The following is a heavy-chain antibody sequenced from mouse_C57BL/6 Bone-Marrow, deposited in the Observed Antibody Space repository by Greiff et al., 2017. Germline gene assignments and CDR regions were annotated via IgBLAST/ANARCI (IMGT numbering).Heavy chain of an antibody. CDR2: IYPGDGDT. Sequence: VKLMESGAELVKPGASVKISCKVSGYAFSTYWMNWVKQRPGKGLEWIGQIYPGDGDTTYNGKFKGKATLTADKSSSTAYMQLSSLTSEDSAVYFCARDWDYFDYWGQGTTLTVSS. D-gene: IGHD4-1*01. CDR1: GYAFSTYW. V-gene: IGHV1-80*01. CDR3: ARDWDYFDY. J-gene: IGHJ2*01.